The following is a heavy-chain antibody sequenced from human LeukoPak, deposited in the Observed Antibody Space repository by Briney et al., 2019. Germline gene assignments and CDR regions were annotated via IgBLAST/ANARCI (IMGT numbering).Heavy chain of an antibody. CDR2: LSSGGGST. CDR3: AKRDSSGWYVLDY. CDR1: GFTFSRYA. Sequence: GGSLRLSCAASGFTFSRYAMSWVRQAPGKGLEWVSSLSSGGGSTYYTDSVKGRFTISRDNSGNTLYLQMNSLRPEDTAVYYCAKRDSSGWYVLDYWGQGTLVTVSS. V-gene: IGHV3-23*01. J-gene: IGHJ4*02. D-gene: IGHD6-19*01.